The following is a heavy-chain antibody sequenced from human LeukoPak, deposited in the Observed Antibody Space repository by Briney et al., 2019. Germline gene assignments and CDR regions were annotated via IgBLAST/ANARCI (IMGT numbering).Heavy chain of an antibody. J-gene: IGHJ3*02. D-gene: IGHD1-26*01. CDR2: IYYSGST. V-gene: IGHV4-61*01. CDR3: ARRAGGYSGSYDDAFDI. CDR1: GGSVSSGSYY. Sequence: SETLSLTCTVSGGSVSSGSYYWSWIRQPPGKGLEWIGYIYYSGSTNYNPSLKSRVTISVDTSKNQFSLKLSSVTAADTAVYYCARRAGGYSGSYDDAFDIWGQGTMVTVSS.